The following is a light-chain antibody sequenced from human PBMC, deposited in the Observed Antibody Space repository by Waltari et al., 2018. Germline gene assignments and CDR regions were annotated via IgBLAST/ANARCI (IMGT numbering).Light chain of an antibody. Sequence: QSALTQPASVSGSPGQSITIPCTCHSRDVGNFNLVSWYQQHPGKVPKLIIYEVSKRPSGVSNHFSGSKSGNTASLTISGLRAEDEADYYCCSYAGSRTYVFGTGTKVTVL. CDR2: EVS. V-gene: IGLV2-23*02. J-gene: IGLJ1*01. CDR3: CSYAGSRTYV. CDR1: SRDVGNFNL.